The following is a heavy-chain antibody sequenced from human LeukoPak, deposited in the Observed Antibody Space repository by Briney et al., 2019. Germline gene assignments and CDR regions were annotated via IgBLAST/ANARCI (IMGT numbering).Heavy chain of an antibody. Sequence: PSETLSLTCTVSGGSISSGDYYWSWIRQPPGKGLEWIGYIYYSGSTYYNPSLKSRVTISVDTSKNQFSLKLSSVTAADTAVYYCARDPIYYDILTGYPNDAFDIWGQGTMVTVSS. V-gene: IGHV4-30-4*01. J-gene: IGHJ3*02. CDR3: ARDPIYYDILTGYPNDAFDI. CDR1: GGSISSGDYY. D-gene: IGHD3-9*01. CDR2: IYYSGST.